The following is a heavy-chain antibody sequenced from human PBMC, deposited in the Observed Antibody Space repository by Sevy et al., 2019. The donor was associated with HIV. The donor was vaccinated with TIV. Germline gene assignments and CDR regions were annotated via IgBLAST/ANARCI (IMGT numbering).Heavy chain of an antibody. D-gene: IGHD2-15*01. Sequence: SETLSLTCTVSGGSISSGDYYWSWIRQPPGKGLEWIGYIYYSGSTYYNPSLKSRVTISVDTSKNQFSLKLSSVTAADTAVYYCARSQNRGDIMGAFDIWGQGTMVTVSS. V-gene: IGHV4-30-4*01. J-gene: IGHJ3*02. CDR1: GGSISSGDYY. CDR2: IYYSGST. CDR3: ARSQNRGDIMGAFDI.